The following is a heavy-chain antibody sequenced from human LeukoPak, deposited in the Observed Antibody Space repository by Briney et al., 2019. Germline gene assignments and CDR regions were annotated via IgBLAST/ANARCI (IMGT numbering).Heavy chain of an antibody. CDR3: AKDQSILWFAFDY. J-gene: IGHJ4*02. Sequence: QSGGSLRLSCAASGFTFSSFGMRWVRQAPGKGLEWVAVVSYDGNNKYYADSVKGRFTISRDNSKNTVHLQMNSLRPEDTAVYHCAKDQSILWFAFDYWGQGALVTVSS. D-gene: IGHD3-10*01. V-gene: IGHV3-30*18. CDR2: VSYDGNNK. CDR1: GFTFSSFG.